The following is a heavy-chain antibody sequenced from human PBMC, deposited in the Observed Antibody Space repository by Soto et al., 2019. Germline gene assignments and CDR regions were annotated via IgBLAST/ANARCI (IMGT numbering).Heavy chain of an antibody. CDR1: GFSVGSSY. D-gene: IGHD2-21*02. V-gene: IGHV3-66*01. J-gene: IGHJ5*02. CDR2: IYVDGTT. CDR3: IKGKVGTPPNWLGP. Sequence: EVQLVESGGGLVQPGGSLRLSCAASGFSVGSSYLYWVRQAPGRGLQWVSSIYVDGTTYYTDSVKGRFSISRDSSKTPLYLQMHSLGAEDTALYCCIKGKVGTPPNWLGPWCQGSRFTVS.